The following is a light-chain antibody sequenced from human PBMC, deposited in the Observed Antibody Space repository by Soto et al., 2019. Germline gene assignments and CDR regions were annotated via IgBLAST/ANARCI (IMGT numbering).Light chain of an antibody. CDR3: SSYTSSSLYV. CDR2: DVS. Sequence: SVPTQPASVSGSPGQSITISCTGTSSDVGGYNYVSWYQQHPGKAPKLMIYDVSNRPSGVSNRFSGSKSGNTASLTISGLQAEDEADYYCSSYTSSSLYVFGTGTKVTVL. J-gene: IGLJ1*01. CDR1: SSDVGGYNY. V-gene: IGLV2-14*01.